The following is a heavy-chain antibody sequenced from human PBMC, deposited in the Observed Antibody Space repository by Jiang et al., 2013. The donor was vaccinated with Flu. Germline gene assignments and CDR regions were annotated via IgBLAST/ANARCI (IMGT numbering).Heavy chain of an antibody. CDR3: ARQRIQLWLYGY. J-gene: IGHJ4*02. Sequence: GSGLVKPSETLSLTCTVSGGSISSSSYYWGWIRQPPGKGLEWIGSIYYSGSTYYNPSLKSRVTISVDTSKNQFSLKLSSVTATDTAVYYCARQRIQLWLYGYWGQGTLVTVSS. CDR1: GGSISSSSYY. D-gene: IGHD5-18*01. V-gene: IGHV4-39*01. CDR2: IYYSGST.